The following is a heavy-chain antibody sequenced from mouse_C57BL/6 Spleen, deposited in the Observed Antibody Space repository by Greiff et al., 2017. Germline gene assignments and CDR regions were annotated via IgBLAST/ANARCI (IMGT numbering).Heavy chain of an antibody. Sequence: QVQLQQSGAELARPGASVKMSCKASGYTFTSYTMHWVKQRPGQGLEWIGYFNPSSGYTKYNQKFKDKATLTADKSSSTAYMQLSSLTSEDSAVYYCARTGGITTVVADDWGQGTTLTVSS. D-gene: IGHD1-1*01. CDR3: ARTGGITTVVADD. CDR1: GYTFTSYT. V-gene: IGHV1-4*01. J-gene: IGHJ2*01. CDR2: FNPSSGYT.